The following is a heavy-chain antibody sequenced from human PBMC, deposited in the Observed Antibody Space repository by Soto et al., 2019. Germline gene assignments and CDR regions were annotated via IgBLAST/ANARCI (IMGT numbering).Heavy chain of an antibody. V-gene: IGHV3-9*01. CDR1: GFTFSSYG. CDR2: ITWNGGSI. Sequence: PGGSLRLSCAASGFTFSSYGMHWVRQAPGKGLEWVSGITWNGGSIDYADSVKGRFTISRDNSKNSLYLQMNSLRAEDTALYYCAKDIGAGIAAAGGDYWGQGTLVTVSS. J-gene: IGHJ4*02. CDR3: AKDIGAGIAAAGGDY. D-gene: IGHD6-13*01.